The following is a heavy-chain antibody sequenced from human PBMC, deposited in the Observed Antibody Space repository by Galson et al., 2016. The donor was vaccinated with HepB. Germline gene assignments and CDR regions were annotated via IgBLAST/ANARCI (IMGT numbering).Heavy chain of an antibody. CDR1: GFTFSSYG. D-gene: IGHD6-19*01. J-gene: IGHJ4*02. V-gene: IGHV3-33*03. CDR3: ARGKHSSGWMVDY. Sequence: SLRLSCAASGFTFSSYGMHWVRQAPGKGLEWVAVIWSDGSNKYYADSVKGRFTISRDDAKNSLSLQMNSLRVEDTAVYYCARGKHSSGWMVDYWGQGTLVTVSS. CDR2: IWSDGSNK.